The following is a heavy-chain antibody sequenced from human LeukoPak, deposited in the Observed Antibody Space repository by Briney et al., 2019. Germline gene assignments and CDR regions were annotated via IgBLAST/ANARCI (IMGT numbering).Heavy chain of an antibody. CDR3: ARSTYYYGSGSYFRVNGFDP. Sequence: SETLSLTCTVSGGSISSGFYYWGWIRQPPGKGLEWIGYIYYSGSTNYNPSLKSRVTISVDTSKNQFSLKLSSVTAADTAVYYCARSTYYYGSGSYFRVNGFDPWGQGTLVTVSS. V-gene: IGHV4-61*01. J-gene: IGHJ5*02. CDR1: GGSISSGFYY. CDR2: IYYSGST. D-gene: IGHD3-10*01.